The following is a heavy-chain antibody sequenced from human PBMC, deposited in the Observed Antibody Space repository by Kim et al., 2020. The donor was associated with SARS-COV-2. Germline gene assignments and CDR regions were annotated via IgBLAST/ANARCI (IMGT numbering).Heavy chain of an antibody. CDR2: ISAYNGNT. D-gene: IGHD6-19*01. CDR1: GYTFTSYG. J-gene: IGHJ4*02. V-gene: IGHV1-18*01. CDR3: ARGGIAVAGPKVSRRYYFDY. Sequence: ASVKVSCKASGYTFTSYGISWVRQAPGQGLEWMGWISAYNGNTNYAQKLQGRVTMTTDTSTSTAYMELRSLRSDDTAVYYCARGGIAVAGPKVSRRYYFDYWGQGTLVTVSS.